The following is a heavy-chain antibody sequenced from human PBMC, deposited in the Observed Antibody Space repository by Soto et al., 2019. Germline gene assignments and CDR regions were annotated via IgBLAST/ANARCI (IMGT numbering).Heavy chain of an antibody. CDR2: INPSGGST. V-gene: IGHV1-46*01. Sequence: QVQLVQSGAEVKKPGASVKVSCKASGYTFTSYYMHWVRQAPGQGLEWMGIINPSGGSTSYAQKFQGRVTMTRDTSTSTVYMELSSLRSEDTAVYYCARSTGGFGELRPYYYYYGMDVWGQGTTVTVSS. J-gene: IGHJ6*02. CDR1: GYTFTSYY. CDR3: ARSTGGFGELRPYYYYYGMDV. D-gene: IGHD3-10*01.